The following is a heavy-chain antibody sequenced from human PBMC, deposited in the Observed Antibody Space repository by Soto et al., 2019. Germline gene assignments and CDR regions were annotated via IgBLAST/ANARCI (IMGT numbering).Heavy chain of an antibody. V-gene: IGHV3-11*01. J-gene: IGHJ5*01. CDR3: ARDSSSNGWYDS. CDR1: GFTFIDYH. D-gene: IGHD6-19*01. Sequence: QVQLVESGGGLVKPGGSLTLSCVGSGFTFIDYHMSWIRQAPGKGLEWVSYIRNMATTGYYADSVKGRFTISRDNAKNSMYLQTNSLRDDDTAVYYCARDSSSNGWYDSWGQGTLAIVSS. CDR2: IRNMATTG.